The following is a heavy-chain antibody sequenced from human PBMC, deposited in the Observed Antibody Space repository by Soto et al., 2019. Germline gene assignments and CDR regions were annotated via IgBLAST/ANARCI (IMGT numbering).Heavy chain of an antibody. CDR1: GGSISSYY. CDR2: IYYSGST. CDR3: ARGGGTAYYYYYMDV. J-gene: IGHJ6*03. Sequence: QVQLQESGPGLVKPSETLSLTCTVSGGSISSYYWSWIRQPPGKGLEWIGYIYYSGSTNYNPSLKSRVTISVDTSKNQFSLKLSSVTAADTAVYYCARGGGTAYYYYYMDVWGKGTTVTVSS. D-gene: IGHD3-16*01. V-gene: IGHV4-59*01.